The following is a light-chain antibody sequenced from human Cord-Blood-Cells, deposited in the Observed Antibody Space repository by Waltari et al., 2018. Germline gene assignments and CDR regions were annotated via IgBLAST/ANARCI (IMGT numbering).Light chain of an antibody. CDR3: CSYAGSYTLV. J-gene: IGLJ3*02. CDR2: GVS. Sequence: QSALTQPRSVSGSPGQSVTISCTGTSSDVGGYNYVSWYQQHPGKAPKLMIYGVSKRPSGVPGRFSGSKSGNTASLTISGLQAEDEADYYCCSYAGSYTLVFGGGTKLTVL. V-gene: IGLV2-11*01. CDR1: SSDVGGYNY.